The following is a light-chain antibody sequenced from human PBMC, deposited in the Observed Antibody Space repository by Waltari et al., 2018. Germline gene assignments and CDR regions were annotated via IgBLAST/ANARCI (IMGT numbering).Light chain of an antibody. Sequence: DIQMTQSPSTLSASVGDRVTMTCRASQSISTWLAWYQQKPGKAPKVLIYKASNLESGVPSRFSGSGSGTDFTLTISSLQPDDFATYYCQHYTTYSRTFGPGTKVEIK. J-gene: IGKJ1*01. CDR3: QHYTTYSRT. CDR1: QSISTW. V-gene: IGKV1-5*03. CDR2: KAS.